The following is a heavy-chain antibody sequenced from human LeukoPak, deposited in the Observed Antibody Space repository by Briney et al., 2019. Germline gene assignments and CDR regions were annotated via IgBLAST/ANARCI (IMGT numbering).Heavy chain of an antibody. D-gene: IGHD5-18*01. CDR2: ISAYNGNT. V-gene: IGHV1-18*01. CDR3: SLWEGVTAMVDPLFDS. Sequence: HGASVNVSCKASVDTFSSYGISWVRRAPGQGHERRGWISAYNGNTTSAQKLKGTVTMTTDTSTSTAYMELRSLRSDDTAVYYCSLWEGVTAMVDPLFDSWGQGNLVTVSS. CDR1: VDTFSSYG. J-gene: IGHJ4*02.